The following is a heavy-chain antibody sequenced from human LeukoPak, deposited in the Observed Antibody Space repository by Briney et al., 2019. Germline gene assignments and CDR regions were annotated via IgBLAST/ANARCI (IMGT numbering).Heavy chain of an antibody. CDR1: GGSFSGYY. CDR3: ARRPVRGVISRHECLRFDP. Sequence: PSETLSLTCAVYGGSFSGYYWSWIRQPPGKGLEWIGEINHSGSTNYNPSLKSRVTISVDTSKNQFSLKLSSVTAADTAVYYCARRPVRGVISRHECLRFDPWGQGTLVTVPS. J-gene: IGHJ5*02. D-gene: IGHD3-10*01. CDR2: INHSGST. V-gene: IGHV4-34*01.